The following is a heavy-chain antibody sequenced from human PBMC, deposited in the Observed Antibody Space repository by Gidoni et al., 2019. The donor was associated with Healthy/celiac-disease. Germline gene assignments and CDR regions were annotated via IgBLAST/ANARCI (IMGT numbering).Heavy chain of an antibody. CDR3: AKVHRSGSYAGVFDP. CDR2: ISWNSGSI. D-gene: IGHD1-26*01. J-gene: IGHJ5*02. CDR1: GFTFDDYA. V-gene: IGHV3-9*01. Sequence: EVQLVESGGGLVQPGRSLRLSCAAPGFTFDDYAMHWVRQAPGKGLEWVSGISWNSGSIGYADSVKGRFTISRDNAKNSLYLQMNSLRAEDTALYYCAKVHRSGSYAGVFDPWGQGTLVTVSS.